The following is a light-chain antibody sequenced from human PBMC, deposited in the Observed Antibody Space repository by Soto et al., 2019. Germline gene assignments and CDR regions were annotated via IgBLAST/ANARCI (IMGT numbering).Light chain of an antibody. CDR2: DAS. CDR3: QQRSNWPPIT. CDR1: QSVSSY. J-gene: IGKJ5*01. V-gene: IGKV3-11*01. Sequence: EIVFSQSPSPPSLSPGERATPSYRASQSVSSYLAWYQQKPGQAPRLLIYDASNRATGIPARFSGSGSGTDFTLTISSLEPEDFAVYYCQQRSNWPPITFGQGTRLEIK.